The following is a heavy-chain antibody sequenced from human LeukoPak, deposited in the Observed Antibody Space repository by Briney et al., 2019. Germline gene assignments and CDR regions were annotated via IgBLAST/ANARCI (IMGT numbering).Heavy chain of an antibody. CDR3: ASSVVAYPFTDFDY. CDR1: GFTFSSYA. CDR2: ISGSGGST. J-gene: IGHJ4*02. V-gene: IGHV3-23*01. D-gene: IGHD2-15*01. Sequence: GGSLRLSCAASGFTFSSYAMSWVRQAPGKGLEWVSAISGSGGSTYYADSVKGRFTISRDNSKNTLYLQMNSLRAEDTAVYYCASSVVAYPFTDFDYWGQGTLVTVSS.